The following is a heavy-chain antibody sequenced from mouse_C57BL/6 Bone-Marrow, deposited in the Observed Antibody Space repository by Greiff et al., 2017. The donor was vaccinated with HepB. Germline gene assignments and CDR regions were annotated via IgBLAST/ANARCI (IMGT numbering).Heavy chain of an antibody. CDR1: GYAFSSYW. CDR3: ARQLSLRGFAY. Sequence: LQQSGASVKISCKASGYAFSSYWMNWVKQRPGKGLEWIGQIYPGDGDTNYNGKFKGKATLTADKSSSTAYMQLSSLTSEDSAVYFCARQLSLRGFAYWGQGTLVTVSA. V-gene: IGHV1-80*01. J-gene: IGHJ3*01. D-gene: IGHD3-2*02. CDR2: IYPGDGDT.